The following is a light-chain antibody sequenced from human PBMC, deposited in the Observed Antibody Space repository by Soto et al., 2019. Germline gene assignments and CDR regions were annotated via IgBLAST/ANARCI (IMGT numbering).Light chain of an antibody. Sequence: DIPLTQSPSSLSGSIRHRVTIXCRASQNIERYLNWYQHKEGKAPQLLMFAASNLESGVPSRFSGSGSGTDFTLTITSLQPEDLATYYCQQSYSTPITFGQGTRLEIK. CDR1: QNIERY. V-gene: IGKV1-39*01. CDR2: AAS. J-gene: IGKJ5*01. CDR3: QQSYSTPIT.